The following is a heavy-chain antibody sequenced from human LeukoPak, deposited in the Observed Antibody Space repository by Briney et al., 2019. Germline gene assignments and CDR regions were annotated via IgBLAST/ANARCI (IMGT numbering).Heavy chain of an antibody. V-gene: IGHV3-66*01. Sequence: GGSLRLSCAASGFTVSTNYMSWVRQAPGKGLEWVSVIYSGGSTDYADSVKGRFTISRDNAKNTLYLQMNSLRAEDTAVYYCARDRYGDYFDYWGQGTRVTVSS. J-gene: IGHJ4*02. D-gene: IGHD4-17*01. CDR3: ARDRYGDYFDY. CDR1: GFTVSTNY. CDR2: IYSGGST.